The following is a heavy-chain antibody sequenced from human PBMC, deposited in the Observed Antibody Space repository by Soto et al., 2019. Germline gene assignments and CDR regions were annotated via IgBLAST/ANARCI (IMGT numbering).Heavy chain of an antibody. CDR1: GYTFTSYD. V-gene: IGHV1-8*01. J-gene: IGHJ6*03. D-gene: IGHD2-21*02. Sequence: ASVKVSCKASGYTFTSYDINWVRQATGQGLEWMGWMNPNSGNTGYAQKFQGRVTMTRNTSISTAYMELSSLRSEDTAVYYCAKDTARKFFYFLDCCCTGTSVTVSS. CDR2: MNPNSGNT. CDR3: AKDTARKFFYFLDC.